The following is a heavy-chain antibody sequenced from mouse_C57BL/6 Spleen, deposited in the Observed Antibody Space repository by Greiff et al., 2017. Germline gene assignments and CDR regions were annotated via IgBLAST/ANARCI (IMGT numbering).Heavy chain of an antibody. Sequence: QVQLQQPGAELVKPGASVKVSCKASGYTFTSYWMHWVKQRPGQGLEWIGRIHPSDSDTNYNQKFKGKATLTVDKSSSKAYMQLSSLTSEDSAVYYCAILEFITTVVPFDYWGQGTTLTVSS. CDR3: AILEFITTVVPFDY. V-gene: IGHV1-74*01. J-gene: IGHJ2*01. D-gene: IGHD1-1*01. CDR2: IHPSDSDT. CDR1: GYTFTSYW.